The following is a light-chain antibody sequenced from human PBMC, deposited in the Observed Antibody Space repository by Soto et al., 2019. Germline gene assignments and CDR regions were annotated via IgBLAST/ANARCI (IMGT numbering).Light chain of an antibody. CDR2: AAS. J-gene: IGKJ4*01. Sequence: DIQMTQSPSSVSASVGDRVTITCRASQGISKWLAWYQQKPGEAPKLLIYAASNLRSGVPSRFSGRGSGTDFALTISSLQPQDFATYYCQQANSLFPLNFGGGTKVEIK. CDR3: QQANSLFPLN. V-gene: IGKV1-12*01. CDR1: QGISKW.